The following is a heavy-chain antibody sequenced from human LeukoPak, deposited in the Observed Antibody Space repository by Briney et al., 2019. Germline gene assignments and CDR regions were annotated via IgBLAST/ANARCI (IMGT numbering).Heavy chain of an antibody. CDR1: GYTFTGYY. CDR2: INPNSGGT. CDR3: ARVNYYDSSGYYTMYYFDY. Sequence: GASVKVSCKASGYTFTGYYMHWVRQAPGQGLEWMGWINPNSGGTNYAQKFQGRVTMTRDTSISTAYMELSRLRSDDTAVYYCARVNYYDSSGYYTMYYFDYWGQGTLVTVSS. J-gene: IGHJ4*02. D-gene: IGHD3-22*01. V-gene: IGHV1-2*02.